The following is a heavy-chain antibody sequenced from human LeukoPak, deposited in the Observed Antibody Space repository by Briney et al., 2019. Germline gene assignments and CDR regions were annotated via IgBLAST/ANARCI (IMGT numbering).Heavy chain of an antibody. V-gene: IGHV3-48*03. CDR2: ISSSGSTI. J-gene: IGHJ4*02. Sequence: GGSLRLSCAASGFTFSSYNIIWVRQAPGKGLEWVSYISSSGSTIYYADSVKGRFTISRGNAKNSLYLQMNSLRAEDTAVYYCARQAPYSHFDYWGQGTLVTVSS. CDR1: GFTFSSYN. CDR3: ARQAPYSHFDY. D-gene: IGHD2-21*01.